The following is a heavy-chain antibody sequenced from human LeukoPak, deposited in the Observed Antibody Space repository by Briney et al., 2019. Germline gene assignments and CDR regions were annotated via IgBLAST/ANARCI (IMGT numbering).Heavy chain of an antibody. Sequence: SVKVSCKASGYTFTGYYMHWVRQAPGQGLEWMGWINPNSGGTNYAQKFQGRVTMNRDTSISTAYMELSRLRSDDTAVYYWARDFGGAAAGSFDYWGQGTLVTVSS. J-gene: IGHJ4*02. CDR1: GYTFTGYY. CDR3: ARDFGGAAAGSFDY. D-gene: IGHD6-13*01. V-gene: IGHV1-2*02. CDR2: INPNSGGT.